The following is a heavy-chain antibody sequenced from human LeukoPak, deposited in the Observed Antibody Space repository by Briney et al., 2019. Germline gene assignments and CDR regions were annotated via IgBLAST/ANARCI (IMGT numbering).Heavy chain of an antibody. Sequence: SETLSLTCAVSGGSISSGGYSWSWIRQPPGKGLEWIGYIYHSGSTYYNPSLKSRVTISVDRSKNQFSLKLSSVTAADTAVYYCARVAGSGSYYNGWFDPWGQETVVTVFS. CDR2: IYHSGST. D-gene: IGHD3-10*01. V-gene: IGHV4-30-2*01. J-gene: IGHJ5*02. CDR3: ARVAGSGSYYNGWFDP. CDR1: GGSISSGGYS.